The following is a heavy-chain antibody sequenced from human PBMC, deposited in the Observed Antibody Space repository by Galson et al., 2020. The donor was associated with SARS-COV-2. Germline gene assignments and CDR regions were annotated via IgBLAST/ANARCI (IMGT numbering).Heavy chain of an antibody. CDR3: ARDLVGATYFDY. CDR1: GFTFSSYS. D-gene: IGHD1-26*01. V-gene: IGHV3-21*01. Sequence: GGSLRLSCAASGFTFSSYSMNWVRQAPGKGLEWVSSISSSSSYIYYADSVKGRFTISRDNAKNSLYLQMNSLRAEDTAVYYCARDLVGATYFDYWGQGTLGTVSS. CDR2: ISSSSSYI. J-gene: IGHJ4*02.